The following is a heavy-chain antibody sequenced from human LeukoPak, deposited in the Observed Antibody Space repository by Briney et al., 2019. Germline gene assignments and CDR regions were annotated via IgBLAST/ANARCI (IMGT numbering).Heavy chain of an antibody. CDR2: INLKRGAT. Sequence: ASVQVSFMASLYTFTDYYMHWVRQAPGQGLEWMGWINLKRGATNYAQKFQGRATMNRDTSISTAYMELSRLRSDDTAVYYCARISRGYYYDSSGPSHAFDFWGQGTMVTVSS. V-gene: IGHV1-2*02. D-gene: IGHD3-22*01. CDR1: LYTFTDYY. CDR3: ARISRGYYYDSSGPSHAFDF. J-gene: IGHJ3*01.